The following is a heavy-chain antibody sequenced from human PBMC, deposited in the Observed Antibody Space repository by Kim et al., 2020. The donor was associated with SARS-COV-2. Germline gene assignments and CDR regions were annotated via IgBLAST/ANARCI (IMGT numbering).Heavy chain of an antibody. V-gene: IGHV4-59*01. D-gene: IGHD1-26*01. CDR2: IYSSGST. Sequence: SETLSLTCTVSGGSISSYYWSWIRQPPGKGLEWIGYIYSSGSTKYNPSLKSRVTMLVATSKNQCSLKLSSVTAADTAIYYCARYSGNSSRWFDPWGQGTLVTVSS. J-gene: IGHJ5*02. CDR1: GGSISSYY. CDR3: ARYSGNSSRWFDP.